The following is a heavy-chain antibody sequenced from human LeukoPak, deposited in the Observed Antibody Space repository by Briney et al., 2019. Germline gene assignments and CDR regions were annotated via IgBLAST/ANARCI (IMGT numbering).Heavy chain of an antibody. D-gene: IGHD1-26*01. J-gene: IGHJ4*02. Sequence: GSLSLSCADSGFSFSTYCMHWVRQAPGKGRSWVSRICPDGTVTNYADSVKARFSISRDNARNTVYLQMNSLRAEDTAVYYCAKGGKWDVTPFDYWGQGTLVTVSS. CDR2: ICPDGTVT. V-gene: IGHV3-74*01. CDR3: AKGGKWDVTPFDY. CDR1: GFSFSTYC.